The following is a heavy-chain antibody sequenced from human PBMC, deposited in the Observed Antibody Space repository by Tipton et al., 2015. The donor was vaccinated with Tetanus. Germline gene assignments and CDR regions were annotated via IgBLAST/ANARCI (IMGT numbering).Heavy chain of an antibody. D-gene: IGHD3-10*01. J-gene: IGHJ3*01. CDR2: IDNYGSDT. Sequence: SLRLSCEASGFTFSNYWMHWVRQAPGKGLVWVSRIDNYGSDTIYADSVQGRFTISRDNAKNTLYLQMNSLRAEDTAVYYCSRDHSISMGQRVQEDAFDVWGQGTMVTVSS. V-gene: IGHV3-74*01. CDR3: SRDHSISMGQRVQEDAFDV. CDR1: GFTFSNYW.